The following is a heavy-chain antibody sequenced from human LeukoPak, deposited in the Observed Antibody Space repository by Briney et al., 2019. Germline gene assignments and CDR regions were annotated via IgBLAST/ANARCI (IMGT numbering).Heavy chain of an antibody. CDR2: IYYSGST. CDR1: GGSISSSSYY. J-gene: IGHJ5*02. Sequence: SETLSLTCTVSGGSISSSSYYWGWIRQPPGKGLGWIGSIYYSGSTYYSPSLKSRVTISVDTSKNQFSLKLSSVTAADTAVYYCARSYSSGWYDVGGWFDPWGQGTLVTVSS. CDR3: ARSYSSGWYDVGGWFDP. V-gene: IGHV4-39*01. D-gene: IGHD6-19*01.